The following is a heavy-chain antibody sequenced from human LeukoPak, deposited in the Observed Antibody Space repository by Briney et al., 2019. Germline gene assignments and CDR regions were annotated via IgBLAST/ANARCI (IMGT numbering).Heavy chain of an antibody. D-gene: IGHD2-15*01. CDR2: TSSSSSYI. CDR3: ARVVALDDAFDI. V-gene: IGHV3-21*01. J-gene: IGHJ3*02. CDR1: GFTFSTYS. Sequence: GGSLRLSCAASGFTFSTYSMNWVRQAPGKGLEWVSSTSSSSSYIYYADSVKGRFTISRDNAKNSLYLQMNSLRAEDTAVYYCARVVALDDAFDIWGQGTLVTVSS.